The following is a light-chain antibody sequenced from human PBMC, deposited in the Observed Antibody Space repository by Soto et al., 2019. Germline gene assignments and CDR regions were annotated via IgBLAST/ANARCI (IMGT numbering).Light chain of an antibody. CDR3: CSYAVSGTLV. J-gene: IGLJ3*02. V-gene: IGLV2-23*01. CDR2: EGS. Sequence: QSALTQPASVSGSPGQSITISCTGTSSDVGSYNLVSWYQQHPGKAPKLMIYEGSKRPSGVSNRFSGSKSGYTASLTISGLQAEDEADYYCCSYAVSGTLVFGGGTKLTVL. CDR1: SSDVGSYNL.